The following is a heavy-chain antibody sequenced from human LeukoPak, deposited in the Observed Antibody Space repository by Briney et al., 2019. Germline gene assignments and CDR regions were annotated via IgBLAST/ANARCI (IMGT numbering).Heavy chain of an antibody. J-gene: IGHJ4*02. V-gene: IGHV1-18*04. CDR1: GYTFTGYY. Sequence: ASVKVSCKASGYTFTGYYMHWVRQAPGQGLEWMGWISAYNGNTNYAQKLQGRVTMTTDTSTSTAYMELRSLRSDDTAVYYCARVSMVYYYDSSGFGYWGQGTLVTVSS. CDR3: ARVSMVYYYDSSGFGY. D-gene: IGHD3-22*01. CDR2: ISAYNGNT.